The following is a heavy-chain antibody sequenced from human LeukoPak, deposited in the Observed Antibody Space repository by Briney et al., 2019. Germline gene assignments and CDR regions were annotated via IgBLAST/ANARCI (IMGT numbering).Heavy chain of an antibody. CDR1: GFSFSSYW. J-gene: IGHJ4*02. CDR2: INNDGTAT. Sequence: GGSLRLSCAASGFSFSSYWMHWVRQAPGKGLVWVSRINNDGTATVYADSAKGRFTISRDNAKNTLSLQMNSLSAEDTAVYYCASRGTLYGYWGQGTLVTVSS. D-gene: IGHD2/OR15-2a*01. V-gene: IGHV3-74*01. CDR3: ASRGTLYGY.